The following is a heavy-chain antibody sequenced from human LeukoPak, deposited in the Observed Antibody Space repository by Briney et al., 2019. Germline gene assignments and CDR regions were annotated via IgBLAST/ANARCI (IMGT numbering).Heavy chain of an antibody. V-gene: IGHV4-38-2*02. J-gene: IGHJ4*02. CDR3: ARSAAEFDY. CDR1: GYSISSGYY. D-gene: IGHD2-2*01. CDR2: IYHSGST. Sequence: SETLSLTCTVSGYSISSGYYWGWIRQPPGKGLEWIGSIYHSGSTYYNPSLKSRVTISVDTSKNQFSLKLSSVTAVDTAVYYCARSAAEFDYWGQGTLVTVSS.